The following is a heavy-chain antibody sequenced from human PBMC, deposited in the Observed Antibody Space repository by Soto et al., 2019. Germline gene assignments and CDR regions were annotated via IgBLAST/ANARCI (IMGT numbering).Heavy chain of an antibody. CDR3: VRVNASGPYYSGMDV. J-gene: IGHJ6*02. CDR1: GFTFDEYA. Sequence: EVQLVESGGGLVQPGRSLRLSCTASGFTFDEYAMHWVRQPLGKGLEWVSGTTWNSDIIAYADSVKGRFTISRDNAKNSLYLQMNSLRAEDTALYCCVRVNASGPYYSGMDVWGQGTTVTVSS. D-gene: IGHD6-19*01. V-gene: IGHV3-9*01. CDR2: TTWNSDII.